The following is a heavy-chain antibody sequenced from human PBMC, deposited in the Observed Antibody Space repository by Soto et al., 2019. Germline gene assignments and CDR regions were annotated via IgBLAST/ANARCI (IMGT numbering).Heavy chain of an antibody. Sequence: GGSMRLSWAASGFTIRSYSRNWVRQAPGKGLEWVSSISSSSSYIYYADSVKGRFTISRDNAKNSLYLQMNSLRAEDTAVYYCARDDSYGSHFDYWGQGTLVTVSS. CDR3: ARDDSYGSHFDY. V-gene: IGHV3-21*01. D-gene: IGHD5-18*01. J-gene: IGHJ4*02. CDR2: ISSSSSYI. CDR1: GFTIRSYS.